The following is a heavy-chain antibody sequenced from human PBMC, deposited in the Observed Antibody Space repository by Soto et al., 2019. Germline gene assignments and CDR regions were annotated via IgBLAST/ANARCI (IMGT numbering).Heavy chain of an antibody. D-gene: IGHD5-18*01. CDR2: INHSGST. CDR3: ARGGTAMVTSWVFVAWFDP. Sequence: QVQLQQWGAGLLKPSETLSLTCAVYGGSFSGYYWSWIRQPPGKGLEWIGEINHSGSTNYNPSLKSRVTRSVDTSKNQFSLKLSSVTAADTAVYYCARGGTAMVTSWVFVAWFDPWGQGTLVTVSS. CDR1: GGSFSGYY. V-gene: IGHV4-34*01. J-gene: IGHJ5*02.